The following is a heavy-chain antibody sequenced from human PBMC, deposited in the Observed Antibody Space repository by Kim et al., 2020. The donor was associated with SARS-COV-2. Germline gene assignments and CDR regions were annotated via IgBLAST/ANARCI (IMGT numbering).Heavy chain of an antibody. CDR2: RK. V-gene: IGHV3-53*01. CDR3: ARSLRGVFDY. D-gene: IGHD3-10*01. Sequence: RKDYEDSGKGRFTISEDHSKNTLYLQMNSLRAEDTAVYYCARSLRGVFDYWGQGTLVTVSS. J-gene: IGHJ4*02.